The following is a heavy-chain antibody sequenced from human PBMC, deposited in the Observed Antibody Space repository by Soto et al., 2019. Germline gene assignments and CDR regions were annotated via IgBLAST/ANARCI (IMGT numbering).Heavy chain of an antibody. Sequence: PSETLSLTCTVSGGSISSYYWSWIRQPPGKGLEWIGYIYYSGSTNYNPSLKSRVTISVDTSKNQFSLKLSSVTAADTAVYYCARTYYHFWSGYQTARGMNVWGQGTTVTVSS. D-gene: IGHD3-3*01. J-gene: IGHJ6*02. CDR1: GGSISSYY. CDR2: IYYSGST. V-gene: IGHV4-59*01. CDR3: ARTYYHFWSGYQTARGMNV.